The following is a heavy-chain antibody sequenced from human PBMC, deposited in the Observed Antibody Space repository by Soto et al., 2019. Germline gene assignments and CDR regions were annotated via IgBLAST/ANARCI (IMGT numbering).Heavy chain of an antibody. Sequence: VGSLRLSCSASGFTFSSYAMHWVRQAPGKGLEYVSGIRGNGDPPFYADSVKGRFTISRDNSKNTLYLQMSSLSADDTAVYYCVKSRGGNNFDFFDWGQGALVTVSS. CDR1: GFTFSSYA. CDR3: VKSRGGNNFDFFD. J-gene: IGHJ4*02. CDR2: IRGNGDPP. D-gene: IGHD5-12*01. V-gene: IGHV3-64D*06.